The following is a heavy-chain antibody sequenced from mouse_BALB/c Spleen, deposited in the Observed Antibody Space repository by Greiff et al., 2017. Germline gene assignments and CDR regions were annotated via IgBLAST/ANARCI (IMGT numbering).Heavy chain of an antibody. J-gene: IGHJ3*01. D-gene: IGHD3-2*02. CDR3: ARHVRGAWFAY. CDR2: ISNGGGST. CDR1: GFTFSSYT. Sequence: EVQLVESGGGLVQPGGSLKLSCAASGFTFSSYTMSWVRQTPEKRLEWVAYISNGGGSTYYPDTVKGRFTISRDNAKNTLYLQMSSLKSEDTAMYYCARHVRGAWFAYWGQGTLVTVSA. V-gene: IGHV5-12-2*01.